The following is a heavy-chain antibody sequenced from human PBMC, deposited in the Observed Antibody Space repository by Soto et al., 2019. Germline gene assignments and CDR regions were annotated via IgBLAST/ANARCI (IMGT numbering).Heavy chain of an antibody. V-gene: IGHV3-23*01. CDR2: ISGSGGST. D-gene: IGHD3-10*01. CDR3: AKDKAVRPPTYGMDV. Sequence: GESLKISCAASGFTFSSYAMSWVRQAPGKGLEWVSAISGSGGSTYYADSVKGRFTISRDNSKNTLYLQMNSLRAEDTAVYYCAKDKAVRPPTYGMDVWGQGTTVTVSS. CDR1: GFTFSSYA. J-gene: IGHJ6*02.